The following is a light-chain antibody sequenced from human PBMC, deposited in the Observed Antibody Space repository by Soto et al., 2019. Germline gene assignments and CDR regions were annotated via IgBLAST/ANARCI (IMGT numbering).Light chain of an antibody. Sequence: TVMTQSPATLSLSPGERATLSCRASQGLGTNLAWYQQRPGQAPRLLIYAASTRATGVPARFSGSGSETEFTLTITTLQSEDFAVYYCQQYTHWPLSFGVGTKVEIK. CDR2: AAS. V-gene: IGKV3-15*01. J-gene: IGKJ4*01. CDR1: QGLGTN. CDR3: QQYTHWPLS.